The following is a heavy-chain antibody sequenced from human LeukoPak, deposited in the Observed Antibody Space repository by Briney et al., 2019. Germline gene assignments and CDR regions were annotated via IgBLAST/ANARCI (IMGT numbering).Heavy chain of an antibody. CDR3: ARDRHRGYDYAHDY. Sequence: AGGSLSLSCAASGFTFTNYWMHWVRQAPGKGLVWVSRLNNDGSTSSYADFVKGRFTISRDNAKNTLYLQMNSLRAEDTAVYYCARDRHRGYDYAHDYWGQGTLVTVSS. CDR1: GFTFTNYW. D-gene: IGHD5-18*01. V-gene: IGHV3-74*01. CDR2: LNNDGSTS. J-gene: IGHJ4*02.